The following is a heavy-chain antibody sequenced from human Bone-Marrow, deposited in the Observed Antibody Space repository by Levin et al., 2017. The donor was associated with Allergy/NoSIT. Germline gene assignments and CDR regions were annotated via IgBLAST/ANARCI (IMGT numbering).Heavy chain of an antibody. CDR1: GFTFSSYS. D-gene: IGHD3-22*01. CDR2: ISSSSSTI. J-gene: IGHJ4*02. V-gene: IGHV3-48*01. CDR3: ARDGYYDSSGYYRAAFFDY. Sequence: GESLKISCAASGFTFSSYSMNWVRQAPGKGLEWVSYISSSSSTIYYADSVKGRFTISRDNAKNSLYLQMNSLRAEDTAVYYCARDGYYDSSGYYRAAFFDYWGQGTLVTVSS.